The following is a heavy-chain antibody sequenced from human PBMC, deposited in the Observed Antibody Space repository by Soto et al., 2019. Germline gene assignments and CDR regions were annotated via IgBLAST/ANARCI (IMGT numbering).Heavy chain of an antibody. J-gene: IGHJ4*02. CDR2: IYYSGST. V-gene: IGHV4-59*01. D-gene: IGHD3-10*01. CDR1: GGSISSYY. Sequence: PSETLSLTCTVSGGSISSYYWSWIRHPPGKGLEWIGYIYYSGSTNYNPSLKSRVTISVDTSKNQFPLKLSSVTAADTAVYYCARGTMVRGVHFDYWGQGTLVTVSS. CDR3: ARGTMVRGVHFDY.